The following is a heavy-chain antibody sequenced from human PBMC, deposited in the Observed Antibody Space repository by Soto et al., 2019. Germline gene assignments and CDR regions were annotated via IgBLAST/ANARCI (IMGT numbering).Heavy chain of an antibody. CDR3: AKDGDSITRNKPLDY. Sequence: GGSLRLSCAASGFTCSSYAMCWVRQAPGKGLEGGSSISFSGDRTLYADSVKGRFTISRDNSRNTLHLQMNSLRAEDTALYYCAKDGDSITRNKPLDYWGQGTLVTVSS. CDR2: ISFSGDRT. CDR1: GFTCSSYA. J-gene: IGHJ4*02. D-gene: IGHD2-2*01. V-gene: IGHV3-23*01.